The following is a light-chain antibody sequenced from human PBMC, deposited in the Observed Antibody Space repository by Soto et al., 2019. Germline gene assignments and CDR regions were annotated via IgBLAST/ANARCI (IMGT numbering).Light chain of an antibody. CDR3: QQYSRLYT. CDR1: QSVASK. CDR2: GAS. V-gene: IGKV3-15*01. J-gene: IGKJ2*01. Sequence: EIVMTQSPATLSVSPGERATLSCRASQSVASKLAWYQQKPGQAPRLLIYGASTRATGIPARFSGSGSGTEFTLTISSLQSEYFAVYYCQQYSRLYTFGQGSKLEIK.